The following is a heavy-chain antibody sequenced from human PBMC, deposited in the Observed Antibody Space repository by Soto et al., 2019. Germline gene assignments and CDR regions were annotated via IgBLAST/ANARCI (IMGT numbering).Heavy chain of an antibody. CDR2: IYHSGST. Sequence: SETLSLTCAVSGCSISSGGYSWSWIRQPPGKGLEWIGYIYHSGSTYYNPSLKSRVTISVDRSKNQFSLKLSSVTAADTAVYYCAREELGYCSSTSCSNWFDPWGQGTLVTVSS. J-gene: IGHJ5*02. D-gene: IGHD2-2*01. V-gene: IGHV4-30-2*01. CDR3: AREELGYCSSTSCSNWFDP. CDR1: GCSISSGGYS.